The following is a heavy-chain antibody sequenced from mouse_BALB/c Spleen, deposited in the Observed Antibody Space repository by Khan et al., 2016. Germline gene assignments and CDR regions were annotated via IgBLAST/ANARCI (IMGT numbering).Heavy chain of an antibody. D-gene: IGHD2-4*01. Sequence: QVQLQQSGAELAKPGASVKMSCKASGYTFTTYWMHWVKQRPGQGLEWIGYINPSTGYTEYNQKFKDKATFTADKSSSTAYMQLSSLTSEDSADYYRARRASTLIMGFAYWGQGTLVTVSA. V-gene: IGHV1-7*01. J-gene: IGHJ3*01. CDR2: INPSTGYT. CDR1: GYTFTTYW. CDR3: ARRASTLIMGFAY.